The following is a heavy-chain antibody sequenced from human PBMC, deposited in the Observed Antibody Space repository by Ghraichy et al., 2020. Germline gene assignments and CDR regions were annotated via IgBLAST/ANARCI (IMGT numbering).Heavy chain of an antibody. CDR3: ARGVRNLLFSDH. J-gene: IGHJ4*01. CDR2: MNPVSGNT. CDR1: GYTFSNFD. V-gene: IGHV1-8*01. Sequence: ASVKVSCKASGYTFSNFDIIWVRQAAGHGLEWMGWMNPVSGNTNFIQKFRGRVTLTSDISISTAYMELSALISDDTAVYYCARGVRNLLFSDHWGHGTLVTVSS. D-gene: IGHD1-14*01.